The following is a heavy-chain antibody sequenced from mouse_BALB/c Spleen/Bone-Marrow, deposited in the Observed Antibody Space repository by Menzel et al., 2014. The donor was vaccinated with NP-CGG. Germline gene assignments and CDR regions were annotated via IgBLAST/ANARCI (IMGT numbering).Heavy chain of an antibody. Sequence: DVHLVESGGGLVQPGGSLRLSSATSGFTFTDYYMNWVRQPPGKALEWLGSIRNKANGYTTEYSASVKGRFTISRDNSQNILYLQMNTLRAEDSATYYCARDKGRVFFDYWGQGTTLTVSS. CDR3: ARDKGRVFFDY. J-gene: IGHJ2*01. V-gene: IGHV7-3*02. CDR1: GFTFTDYY. CDR2: IRNKANGYTT.